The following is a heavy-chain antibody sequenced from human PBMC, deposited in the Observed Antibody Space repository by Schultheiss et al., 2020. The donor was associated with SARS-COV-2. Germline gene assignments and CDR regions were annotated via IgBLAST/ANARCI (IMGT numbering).Heavy chain of an antibody. V-gene: IGHV3-74*01. CDR1: GFTFSSYW. CDR2: INSDGSST. Sequence: GGSLRLSCAASGFTFSSYWMHWVRQAPGKGLVWVSRINSDGSSTSYADSVKGRFTISRDNAKNTLYLQMNSLRAEDTAVYYCARERVYSSSWEDYYYGMDVWGQGTTVTVS. CDR3: ARERVYSSSWEDYYYGMDV. J-gene: IGHJ6*02. D-gene: IGHD6-13*01.